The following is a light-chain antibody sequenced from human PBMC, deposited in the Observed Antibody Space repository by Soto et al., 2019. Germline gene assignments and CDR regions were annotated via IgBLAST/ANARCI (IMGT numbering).Light chain of an antibody. CDR2: WAS. Sequence: DIVMTQSPDSLAVSLGDGATINCKSSQSLLYSSYTNNYLAWYQQKAGQPPKLLIYWASARESGVPDRFSGSGSGTDFTLTISSLRPEDAAVYFCQQYYGTPFTFGQGTKLEI. J-gene: IGKJ2*01. CDR1: QSLLYSSYTNNY. CDR3: QQYYGTPFT. V-gene: IGKV4-1*01.